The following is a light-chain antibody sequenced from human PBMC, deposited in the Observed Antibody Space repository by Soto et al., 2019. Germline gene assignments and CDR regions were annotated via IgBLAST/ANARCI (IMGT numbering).Light chain of an antibody. CDR1: QSIGTW. Sequence: IQMTQSPSTLSASVGDRVTITCRASQSIGTWLAWYQQKPGKAPKVLIYKASSLESGVPSRFSGSGSGTEFTLTISSLQPEDFATSYCQQYDNFWTFGQGTKV. CDR3: QQYDNFWT. J-gene: IGKJ1*01. CDR2: KAS. V-gene: IGKV1-5*03.